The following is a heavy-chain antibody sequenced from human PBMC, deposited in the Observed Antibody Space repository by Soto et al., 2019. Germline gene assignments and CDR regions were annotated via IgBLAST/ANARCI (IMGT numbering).Heavy chain of an antibody. J-gene: IGHJ5*02. CDR1: GGSFSGYY. V-gene: IGHV4-34*01. D-gene: IGHD5-18*01. Sequence: LSLTCAVYGGSFSGYYWSWIRQPPGKGLEWIGEINHSGSTNYNPSLKSRVTISVDTSKNQFSLKLSSVTAADTAVYYCARGSRYSYQPWGQGTLVTVSS. CDR2: INHSGST. CDR3: ARGSRYSYQP.